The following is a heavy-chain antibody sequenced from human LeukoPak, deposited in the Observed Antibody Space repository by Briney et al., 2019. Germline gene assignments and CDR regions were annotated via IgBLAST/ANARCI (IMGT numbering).Heavy chain of an antibody. CDR1: GGSISSYY. CDR3: ARQLGNGDSFSP. J-gene: IGHJ5*02. Sequence: SETLSLTCTVSGGSISSYYWAWIRQPAGKGLEWIGRISASGSTNYNPSLKSRLTMSVDTSKNQFSLKLSSVTAADTAVYYCARQLGNGDSFSPWGQGTLVTVSS. CDR2: ISASGST. V-gene: IGHV4-4*07. D-gene: IGHD4-17*01.